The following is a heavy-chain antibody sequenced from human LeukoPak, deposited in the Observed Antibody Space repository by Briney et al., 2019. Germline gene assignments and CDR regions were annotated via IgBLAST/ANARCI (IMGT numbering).Heavy chain of an antibody. CDR3: VRDYYYGSGAGGYGY. J-gene: IGHJ4*02. V-gene: IGHV3-7*01. D-gene: IGHD3-10*01. CDR1: RVSFSMTL. CDR2: IKEDGSGE. Sequence: GGSLRLSCVPPRVSFSMTLVSTGRQAPGKGLEWVANIKEDGSGEYYVDSVKGRFTISRDNAKNSLYLQMNSLRAEDTAVYYCVRDYYYGSGAGGYGYWGQGTLVTVSS.